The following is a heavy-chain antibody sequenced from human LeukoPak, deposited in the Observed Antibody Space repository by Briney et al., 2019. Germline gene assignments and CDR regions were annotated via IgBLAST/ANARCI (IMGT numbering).Heavy chain of an antibody. J-gene: IGHJ4*02. CDR2: INHSGST. Sequence: SETLSLTCAVYGGSSSGYYWSWIRQPPGKGLEWIGEINHSGSTNYNPSLKSRVTISVDTSKNQFSLKLSSVTAADTAVYYCARGPGYGGNSTLDYWGQGTLVTVSS. D-gene: IGHD4-23*01. V-gene: IGHV4-34*01. CDR3: ARGPGYGGNSTLDY. CDR1: GGSSSGYY.